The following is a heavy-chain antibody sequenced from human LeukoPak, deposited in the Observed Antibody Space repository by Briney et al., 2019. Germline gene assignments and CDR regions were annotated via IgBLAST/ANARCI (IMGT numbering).Heavy chain of an antibody. D-gene: IGHD3-10*01. CDR3: ARDMATIRFDS. Sequence: AASVKVSCKGSGYHFAGPSINWVRQAPGQWLEWMGWINTNTGNPTYAQGFTGRFVFSLDTSVSTTYLQINNLQAEDTAVYFCARDMATIRFDSWGQGTLDTDSS. CDR2: INTNTGNP. CDR1: GYHFAGPS. V-gene: IGHV7-4-1*02. J-gene: IGHJ4*02.